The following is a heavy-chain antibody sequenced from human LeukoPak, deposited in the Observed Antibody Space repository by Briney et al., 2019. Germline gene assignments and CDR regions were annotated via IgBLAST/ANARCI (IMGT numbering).Heavy chain of an antibody. J-gene: IGHJ4*02. V-gene: IGHV3-23*01. Sequence: GGSLRLSCAASGFTFSSYGMSWVRQAPGKGLEWVSAISGSGGSTYYADSVKGRFTISRDNSKNTLYLQMDSLREEDTAVYYCAREFQDNFDYWGQGTLVTVSS. CDR2: ISGSGGST. CDR3: AREFQDNFDY. CDR1: GFTFSSYG.